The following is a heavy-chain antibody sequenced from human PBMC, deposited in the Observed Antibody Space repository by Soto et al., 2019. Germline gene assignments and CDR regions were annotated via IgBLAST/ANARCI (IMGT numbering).Heavy chain of an antibody. CDR1: EFAVSNNY. J-gene: IGHJ4*02. CDR3: ARLSCSAGNCYGVDF. V-gene: IGHV3-66*01. Sequence: EVQLVESGGGLVQPGGSLRLSCAVSEFAVSNNYMNWLRQAPGKGLEWVSVIYRGGSTEYADSVKGRFTISRDNSKNTLYLQMNSLRAEDTAVYYCARLSCSAGNCYGVDFWGQGTLVIVSS. CDR2: IYRGGST. D-gene: IGHD2-15*01.